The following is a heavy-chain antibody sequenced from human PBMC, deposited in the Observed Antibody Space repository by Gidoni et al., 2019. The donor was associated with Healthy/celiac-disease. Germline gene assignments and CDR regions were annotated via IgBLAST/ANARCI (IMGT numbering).Heavy chain of an antibody. CDR1: GFTFDDYA. J-gene: IGHJ4*02. CDR2: ISWNSGSI. CDR3: AKDKGYSYGPPIDFDY. D-gene: IGHD5-18*01. V-gene: IGHV3-9*01. Sequence: EVQLVESGGGLVQPGRSLRLSCPASGFTFDDYAMHWVRQAPGKGLGWVSGISWNSGSIGYADSVKGRFTISRDNAKNSLYLQMNSLRAEDTALYYCAKDKGYSYGPPIDFDYWGQGTLVTVSS.